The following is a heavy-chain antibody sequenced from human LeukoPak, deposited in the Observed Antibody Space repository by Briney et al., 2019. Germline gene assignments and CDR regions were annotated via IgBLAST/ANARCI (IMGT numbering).Heavy chain of an antibody. V-gene: IGHV3-23*01. CDR3: AKSSYDYVWGSYRLNWFDP. Sequence: GGSTYYADSVKGRFTISRDNSKNTLYLQMNSLRAEDTAVYYCAKSSYDYVWGSYRLNWFDPWGQGTLVTVSS. D-gene: IGHD3-16*02. J-gene: IGHJ5*02. CDR2: GGST.